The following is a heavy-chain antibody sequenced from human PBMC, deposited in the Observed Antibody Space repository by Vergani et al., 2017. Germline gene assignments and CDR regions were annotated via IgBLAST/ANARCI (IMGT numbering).Heavy chain of an antibody. D-gene: IGHD3-16*02. V-gene: IGHV3-48*03. J-gene: IGHJ6*02. CDR2: ISSSGSTI. CDR1: GFTFSSYE. Sequence: EVQLVESGGGLVQPGGSLRLSCAASGFTFSSYEMNWVRQAPGKGLEWVSYISSSGSTIYYADSVKGRFTISRDNAKNSLYLQMNSLRAADTAVYYCAKVNVWGSYRTYYYGMDVWGQGTTVTVSS. CDR3: AKVNVWGSYRTYYYGMDV.